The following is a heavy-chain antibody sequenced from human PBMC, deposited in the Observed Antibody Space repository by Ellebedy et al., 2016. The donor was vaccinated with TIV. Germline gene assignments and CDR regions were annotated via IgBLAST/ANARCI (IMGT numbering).Heavy chain of an antibody. J-gene: IGHJ4*02. D-gene: IGHD3-22*01. V-gene: IGHV4-39*07. CDR3: ARENHYYVFDY. CDR2: MYYSGNT. Sequence: GSLRLTCSVSGGSISSGTYYWGWIRQPPGKGLEWIGSMYYSGNTYYNPSLKSRVTLSVDTSKNQFSLKLTSVAAADTAVYYCARENHYYVFDYWGQGARVTVSS. CDR1: GGSISSGTYY.